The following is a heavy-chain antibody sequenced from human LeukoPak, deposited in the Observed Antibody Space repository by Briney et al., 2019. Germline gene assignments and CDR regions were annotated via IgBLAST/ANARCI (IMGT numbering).Heavy chain of an antibody. CDR1: GIIVSNNY. D-gene: IGHD2-2*01. CDR3: AKDPYGTRYFDY. Sequence: PGGSLRLSCAASGIIVSNNYMNWVRQAPGKGLEWVSSLSGSGYNTYYADSVKGRFTISRDNSKNTVYLQMNSLRAEDTAVYYCAKDPYGTRYFDYWGQGTLVTVSS. V-gene: IGHV3-23*01. CDR2: LSGSGYNT. J-gene: IGHJ4*02.